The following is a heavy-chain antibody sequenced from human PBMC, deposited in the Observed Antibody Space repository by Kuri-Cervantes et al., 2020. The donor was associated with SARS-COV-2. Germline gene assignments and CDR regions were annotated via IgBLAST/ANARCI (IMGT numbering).Heavy chain of an antibody. CDR1: GYSITNGYY. CDR2: VYHSGET. Sequence: SETLSLTCCVSGYSITNGYYWGWFRQHPGKGLEWIGSVYHSGETYYNPSLNRRVSISIDASKNQFSLKLTSVTAADTAVYYCARDLQKWEQPEYWGQGALVTVSS. D-gene: IGHD1-26*01. V-gene: IGHV4-38-2*02. J-gene: IGHJ4*02. CDR3: ARDLQKWEQPEY.